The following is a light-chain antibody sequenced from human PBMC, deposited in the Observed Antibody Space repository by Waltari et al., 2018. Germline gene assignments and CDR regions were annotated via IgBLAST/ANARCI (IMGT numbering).Light chain of an antibody. V-gene: IGKV1-8*01. CDR3: QQYYTYPVA. CDR2: AAS. Sequence: AIRMTQSPSSLSASTGDRVTITCRASQDVSSYVAWYQQKPGKVPKLLIYAASTLQRGVPSRFSGSGSGTNFSLTIACLQSDDFAVYYCQQYYTYPVAFGGGAKVEVK. CDR1: QDVSSY. J-gene: IGKJ4*01.